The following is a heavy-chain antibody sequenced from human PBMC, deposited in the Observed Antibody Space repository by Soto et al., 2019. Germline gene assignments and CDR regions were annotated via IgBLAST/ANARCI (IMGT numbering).Heavy chain of an antibody. Sequence: GSLRLSCPASGFTFSSYWMSWVRQAPGKGLEWVANIKQDGSEKYYVDSVKGRFTISRDNAKNSLYLQMNSLRAEDTAVYYCARDVVVTYNDYWGQGTLVTVSS. J-gene: IGHJ4*02. CDR2: IKQDGSEK. CDR3: ARDVVVTYNDY. D-gene: IGHD2-21*02. V-gene: IGHV3-7*01. CDR1: GFTFSSYW.